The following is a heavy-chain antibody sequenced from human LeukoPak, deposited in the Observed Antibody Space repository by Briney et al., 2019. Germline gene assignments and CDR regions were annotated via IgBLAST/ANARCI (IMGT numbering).Heavy chain of an antibody. V-gene: IGHV3-30-3*01. J-gene: IGHJ4*02. CDR3: ARDLAAAPH. CDR1: GFTFSSYA. Sequence: GGSLRLSCAASGFTFSSYAMHWVRQAPGKGLEWVAVISYDGSNKYYADSAKGRFTISRDNSKNTLYLQMNSLRAEDTAVYYCARDLAAAPHWGQGTLVTVSS. CDR2: ISYDGSNK. D-gene: IGHD6-13*01.